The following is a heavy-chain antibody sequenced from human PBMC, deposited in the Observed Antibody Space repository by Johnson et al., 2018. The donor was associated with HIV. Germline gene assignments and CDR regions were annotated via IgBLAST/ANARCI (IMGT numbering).Heavy chain of an antibody. V-gene: IGHV3-33*06. CDR3: AKERGKRWLHPRDAVDI. J-gene: IGHJ3*02. CDR2: IWFDGSIQ. D-gene: IGHD5-24*01. Sequence: VQVVESGGGVVQPGRSLRLSCAASGFTFSTYGMHWVRQAPGRGLEWVAVIWFDGSIQYYADSVKGRFTISRDNSKNTLYLRMNSLRAEDTAVSLCAKERGKRWLHPRDAVDILGQGEMVTVSS. CDR1: GFTFSTYG.